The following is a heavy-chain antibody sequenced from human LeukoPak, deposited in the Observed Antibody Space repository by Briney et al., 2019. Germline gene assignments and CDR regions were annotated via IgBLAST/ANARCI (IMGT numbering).Heavy chain of an antibody. Sequence: SETLSLTCTVSGGSISSYYWSWIRQPPGKGLEWIWYIYYSGSTNYKPSLKSRVTISVDTSKNQFSLKLTSVTAADTAVYYCARVRPRKYCSSTSCLINRFDPWGQGTLVTVSS. CDR1: GGSISSYY. CDR3: ARVRPRKYCSSTSCLINRFDP. CDR2: IYYSGST. J-gene: IGHJ5*02. D-gene: IGHD2-2*01. V-gene: IGHV4-59*01.